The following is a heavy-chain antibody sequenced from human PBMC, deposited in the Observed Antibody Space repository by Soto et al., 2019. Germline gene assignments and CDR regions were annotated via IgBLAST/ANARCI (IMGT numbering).Heavy chain of an antibody. Sequence: EVQLVESGGGLVQPGGSLRLSCPASGFTFSSYWMSWVRQAPGKGLEWVANIKKDGSEKYYGDSVKGRFTISRDNAKNSLDLQMNRLGAEDTAVYYCARGIGCSGGSCYSASDYSYYYMDVWGNGTTVTVSS. J-gene: IGHJ6*03. V-gene: IGHV3-7*01. CDR3: ARGIGCSGGSCYSASDYSYYYMDV. CDR2: IKKDGSEK. CDR1: GFTFSSYW. D-gene: IGHD2-15*01.